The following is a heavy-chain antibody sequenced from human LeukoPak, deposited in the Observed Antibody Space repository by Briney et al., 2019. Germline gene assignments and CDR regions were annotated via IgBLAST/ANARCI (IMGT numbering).Heavy chain of an antibody. D-gene: IGHD3-3*01. CDR1: GESISHYY. V-gene: IGHV4-59*08. J-gene: IGHJ5*02. CDR3: ARRDFWSGYLAA. CDR2: MHYSGST. Sequence: SETLSLTCTVSGESISHYYWSWIRRPPGKGLEWIGNMHYSGSTNYNPSLKSRVTISVDTSKNQFSLKLSSVTAADTAVYYCARRDFWSGYLAAWGQGTLVTVSS.